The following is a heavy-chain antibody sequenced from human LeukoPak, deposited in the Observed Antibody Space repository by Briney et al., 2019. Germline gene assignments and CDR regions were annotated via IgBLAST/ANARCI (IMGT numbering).Heavy chain of an antibody. V-gene: IGHV3-23*01. CDR1: GFTFSSYA. CDR2: ISGSGGST. Sequence: GGSPRLSCAASGFTFSSYAMSWVRQAPGKGLEWVSDISGSGGSTYYADSVKGRFTVSRDNSKNTLYLQMNSLRAEDTAVYYCAKDRRGYYDTSGYYSAFDIWGQGTMVTVSS. CDR3: AKDRRGYYDTSGYYSAFDI. J-gene: IGHJ3*02. D-gene: IGHD3-22*01.